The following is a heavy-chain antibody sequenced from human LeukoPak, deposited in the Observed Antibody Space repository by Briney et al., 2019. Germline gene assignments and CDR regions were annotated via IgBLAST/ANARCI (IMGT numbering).Heavy chain of an antibody. CDR2: IYYSGST. Sequence: KPSETLSLTCTVPGGSISSYYWSWVRQPPGKGLGGIGDIYYSGSTNYNPSLKSRVTISVDTSKNQFSLKLSSVTAADTAVYYCARSRPTYYYDSSGTNFDYWGQGTLVTVSS. CDR1: GGSISSYY. D-gene: IGHD3-22*01. CDR3: ARSRPTYYYDSSGTNFDY. J-gene: IGHJ4*02. V-gene: IGHV4-59*08.